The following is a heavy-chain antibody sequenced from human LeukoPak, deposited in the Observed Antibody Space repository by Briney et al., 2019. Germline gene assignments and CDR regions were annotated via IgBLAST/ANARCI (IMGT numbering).Heavy chain of an antibody. V-gene: IGHV3-33*08. CDR1: GNYW. J-gene: IGHJ4*02. Sequence: GGSPRLSCAASGNYWMHWVRQAPGKGLEWVAVIWYDGSNKYYADSAKGRFTISRDNSKNTLYLQMNSLRAEDTAVYYCARGGRLSYYDYVWGSSEVPPLDYWGQGTLVTVSS. CDR3: ARGGRLSYYDYVWGSSEVPPLDY. CDR2: IWYDGSNK. D-gene: IGHD3-16*01.